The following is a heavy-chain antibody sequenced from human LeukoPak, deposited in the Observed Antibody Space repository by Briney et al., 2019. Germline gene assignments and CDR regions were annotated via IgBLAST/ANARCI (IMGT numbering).Heavy chain of an antibody. CDR2: ISWNSGSI. J-gene: IGHJ4*02. D-gene: IGHD3-22*01. CDR3: AKDYYDSSGYYSLVGYFDY. V-gene: IGHV3-9*01. Sequence: PGGSLRLSCAASGFTFDDYAMHWVRQAPGKGLEWVSGISWNSGSIGYADSVKGRFTISRDNAKNSLYLQMNSLRAEDTALYYCAKDYYDSSGYYSLVGYFDYWGQGTLVTVSS. CDR1: GFTFDDYA.